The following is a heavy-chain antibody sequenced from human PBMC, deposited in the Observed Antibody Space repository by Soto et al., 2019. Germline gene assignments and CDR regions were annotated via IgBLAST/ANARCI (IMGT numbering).Heavy chain of an antibody. D-gene: IGHD2-2*01. J-gene: IGHJ5*02. CDR1: GGGNLRDYR. V-gene: IGHV1-69*13. CDR2: IIPKLGSA. Sequence: SVKVSCKASGGGNLRDYRTTWVRRAPGQGLEWMGGIIPKLGSANYAQNFQGRVTVTADESTNTVYMELRSLRSDDTAVYYCARDLRGVVPVVIGTRRFDPWGQGTLVTVSS. CDR3: ARDLRGVVPVVIGTRRFDP.